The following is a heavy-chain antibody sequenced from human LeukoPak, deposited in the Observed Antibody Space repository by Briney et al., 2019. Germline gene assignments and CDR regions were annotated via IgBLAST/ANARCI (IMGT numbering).Heavy chain of an antibody. J-gene: IGHJ4*02. CDR3: ARGGCDYVWGSYRPTGYFDY. V-gene: IGHV7-4-1*02. D-gene: IGHD3-16*02. CDR1: GYTFTSYA. Sequence: ASVKVSCKASGYTFTSYAMNWVRQAPGQGLEWMGWINTNTGNPTYAQGFTGRFVFSLDTSVSTAYLQISSLKAEDTAVYYCARGGCDYVWGSYRPTGYFDYWGQGTLVTVSS. CDR2: INTNTGNP.